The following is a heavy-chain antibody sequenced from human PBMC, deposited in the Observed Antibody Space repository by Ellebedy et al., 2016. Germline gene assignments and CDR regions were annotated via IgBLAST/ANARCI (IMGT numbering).Heavy chain of an antibody. CDR1: GGTFSSYA. D-gene: IGHD6-19*01. Sequence: SVKVSXKASGGTFSSYAISWVRQAPGQGLEWMGRIIPILGIANYAQKFQGRVTITADKSTSTAYMELSSLRAEDTATYYCVPGAAVEGTLYFQYWGQGTLVTVSS. V-gene: IGHV1-69*04. CDR2: IIPILGIA. CDR3: VPGAAVEGTLYFQY. J-gene: IGHJ4*02.